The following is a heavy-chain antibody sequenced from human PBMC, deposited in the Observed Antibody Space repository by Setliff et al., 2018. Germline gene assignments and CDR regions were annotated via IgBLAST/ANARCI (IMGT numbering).Heavy chain of an antibody. J-gene: IGHJ4*02. Sequence: VKVSCKASGYAFTTYYMHWVRQAPGQGLEWIGVINPSDGSTTYAQKFQGRVTMTRDTSTNTVYMQLSSLRSEDTAVYYCARENMAKNFWGEHSDYWGQGTLVTVSS. CDR3: ARENMAKNFWGEHSDY. CDR2: INPSDGST. D-gene: IGHD3-3*01. V-gene: IGHV1-46*01. CDR1: GYAFTTYY.